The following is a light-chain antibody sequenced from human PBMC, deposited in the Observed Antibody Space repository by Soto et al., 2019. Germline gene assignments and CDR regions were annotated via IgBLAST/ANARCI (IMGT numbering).Light chain of an antibody. CDR1: QTVYNGF. CDR3: QQYGSSPWT. Sequence: ENVLTQSPGTLSLSPGERATLSCRASQTVYNGFLAWYQQKPGQAPRLLIYGASNRATGIPARFSGSGSGTDFTLTISRLEPDDFAVYCCQQYGSSPWTFGQGTKVDIK. J-gene: IGKJ1*01. V-gene: IGKV3-20*01. CDR2: GAS.